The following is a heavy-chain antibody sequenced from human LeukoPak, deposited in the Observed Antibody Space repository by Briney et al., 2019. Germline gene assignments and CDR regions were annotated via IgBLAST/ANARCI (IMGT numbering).Heavy chain of an antibody. CDR1: GFTFSTYW. CDR3: AKHWAEQLVPPYFDY. Sequence: GGSLRLSCAASGFTFSTYWMHWVRQAPGKGLVWVARINSDGSSTRYADSVKGRFTISRDNSKNTLYLQMNSLRAEDTAVYFCAKHWAEQLVPPYFDYWGQGTLVTVSS. V-gene: IGHV3-74*01. J-gene: IGHJ4*02. D-gene: IGHD6-13*01. CDR2: INSDGSST.